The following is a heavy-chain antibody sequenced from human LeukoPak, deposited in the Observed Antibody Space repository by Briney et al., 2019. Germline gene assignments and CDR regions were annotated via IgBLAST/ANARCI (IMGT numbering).Heavy chain of an antibody. J-gene: IGHJ4*02. V-gene: IGHV3-30-3*01. CDR2: ISYDGSNK. CDR1: GFTFSSYA. CDR3: ARDDYGDYESLVY. D-gene: IGHD4-17*01. Sequence: GRSLRLSCAASGFTFSSYAMHWVRQAPGKGLEWVAVISYDGSNKYYADSVKGRFTISRDNSKNTLYLQMYSLRAEDTAVYYCARDDYGDYESLVYWGQGTLVTVSS.